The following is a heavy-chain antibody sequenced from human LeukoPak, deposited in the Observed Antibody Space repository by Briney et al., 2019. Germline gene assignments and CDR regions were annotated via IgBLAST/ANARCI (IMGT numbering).Heavy chain of an antibody. V-gene: IGHV4-39*01. CDR2: IYYSGST. Sequence: SETLSLTCTVSGGSFSSSSYYRGWIRQPPGKGLEWIGSIYYSGSTFYNPSLKSRVTISVDTSKNQFSLKLSSVTAADTAVYYCARAGGLHCSSTSCYFSSGYWGQGTLVTVSS. CDR3: ARAGGLHCSSTSCYFSSGY. J-gene: IGHJ4*02. D-gene: IGHD2-2*01. CDR1: GGSFSSSSYY.